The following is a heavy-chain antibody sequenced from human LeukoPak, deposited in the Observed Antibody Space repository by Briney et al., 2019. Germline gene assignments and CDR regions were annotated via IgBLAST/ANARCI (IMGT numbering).Heavy chain of an antibody. V-gene: IGHV1-18*01. CDR2: VRAYNGNT. J-gene: IGHJ6*03. CDR1: GYTFTSYG. Sequence: ASVKGSCKASGYTFTSYGITWVRQAPGQGLERMGWVRAYNGNTNYAQKLQGRVTMTTDTSTSTAYMELRSLRSDDTAGYYCARADTAMGAPYYYYYMDVWGKGTTVTVSS. CDR3: ARADTAMGAPYYYYYMDV. D-gene: IGHD5-18*01.